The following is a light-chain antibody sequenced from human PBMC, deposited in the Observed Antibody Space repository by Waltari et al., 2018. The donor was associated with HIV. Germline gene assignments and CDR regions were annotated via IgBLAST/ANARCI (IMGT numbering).Light chain of an antibody. CDR1: QAIGHV. CDR2: SAS. V-gene: IGKV1-16*01. J-gene: IGKJ4*01. CDR3: QHYKYYPLT. Sequence: IQITQSPSSLSASVGDTITISFPSSQAIGHVLAWLQLIPCKASKSLIYSASSLQGGVPSRFSGSRSGTDFTLPISRLQPEGFAACYRQHYKYYPLTFDGGTKEQLK.